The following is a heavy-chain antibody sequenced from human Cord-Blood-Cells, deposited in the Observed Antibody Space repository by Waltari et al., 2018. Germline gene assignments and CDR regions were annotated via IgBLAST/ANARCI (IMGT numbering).Heavy chain of an antibody. CDR1: GYTFTGYY. Sequence: QVQLVQSGAEVKKPGASVKVSCKASGYTFTGYYMHWVRQAPGQGLEWMGWINPSGGGTNYAQEFQGRVTMTRDTSISTAYMELSRLRSDDTAVYYCARVKPPAAGTAFDIWGQGTMVTVSS. CDR3: ARVKPPAAGTAFDI. J-gene: IGHJ3*02. D-gene: IGHD6-13*01. CDR2: INPSGGGT. V-gene: IGHV1-2*02.